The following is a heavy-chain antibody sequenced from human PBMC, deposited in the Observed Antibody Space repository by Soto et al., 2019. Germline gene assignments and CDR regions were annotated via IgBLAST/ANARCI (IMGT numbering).Heavy chain of an antibody. D-gene: IGHD2-15*01. CDR1: GGTFSSYT. J-gene: IGHJ4*02. Sequence: QVQLVQSGAEVKKPGSSVKVSCKASGGTFSSYTISWVRQAPGQGLEWLGRIIPILGIANYAQKFQGRVTITADKSTSTAYMELSSLRSEDTAVYYCARLEPRGGIVAAGSALDYWGQGTLVTVSS. CDR3: ARLEPRGGIVAAGSALDY. V-gene: IGHV1-69*02. CDR2: IIPILGIA.